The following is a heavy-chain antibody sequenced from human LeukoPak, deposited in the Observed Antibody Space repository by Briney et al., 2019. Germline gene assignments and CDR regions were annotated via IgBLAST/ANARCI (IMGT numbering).Heavy chain of an antibody. V-gene: IGHV4-61*05. CDR1: GGSISSSSYY. CDR3: AGSPVTGIIYFDY. Sequence: PSETLSLTCTVSGGSISSSSYYWSWIRQPPGEGLEWIGYMYYSGSTIYNPSLKSRVSLSVDTSNNQFSLKLRSVTAADTAVYYCAGSPVTGIIYFDYWGQGNLVTVSS. CDR2: MYYSGST. D-gene: IGHD6-19*01. J-gene: IGHJ4*02.